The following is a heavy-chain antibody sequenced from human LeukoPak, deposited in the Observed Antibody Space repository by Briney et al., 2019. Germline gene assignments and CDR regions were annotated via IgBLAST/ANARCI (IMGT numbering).Heavy chain of an antibody. CDR3: AREGQLSGEYSSGLEEWFDP. V-gene: IGHV1-46*01. Sequence: ASVKVSCKASGYTFSSYYMHCVRQAPGQGLEWMGIINPSGGSTSYAQKFQGRVTMTRDMSTSTVYMELSSLRSEDTAVYYCAREGQLSGEYSSGLEEWFDPWGQGTLVTVSS. CDR1: GYTFSSYY. J-gene: IGHJ5*02. D-gene: IGHD6-19*01. CDR2: INPSGGST.